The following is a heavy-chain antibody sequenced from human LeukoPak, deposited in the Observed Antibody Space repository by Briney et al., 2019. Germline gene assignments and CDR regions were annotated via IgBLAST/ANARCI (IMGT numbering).Heavy chain of an antibody. CDR3: AKDRETTSSGTFDY. D-gene: IGHD1-1*01. CDR1: GFTFSSYG. CDR2: IAEDGSNE. J-gene: IGHJ4*02. V-gene: IGHV3-30*02. Sequence: GGSLRLSCAASGFTFSSYGMHCVRHAPGKGLEWVASIAEDGSNEKYTDSVKGRFTIPRDNSNNTLYLRMNSLRAEDTGVYYCAKDRETTSSGTFDYWGQGTLVIVSS.